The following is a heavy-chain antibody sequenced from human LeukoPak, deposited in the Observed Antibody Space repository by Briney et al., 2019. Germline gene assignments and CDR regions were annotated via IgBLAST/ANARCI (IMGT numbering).Heavy chain of an antibody. CDR3: ARHLSTQPHWFDP. CDR1: GDSISTSKSY. V-gene: IGHV4-39*01. CDR2: IYYTGNT. J-gene: IGHJ5*02. Sequence: PSDTLSLTCTVSGDSISTSKSYWGWIRQPPLKGLEWIGSIYYTGNTYYNASLKSRVTISVDTSKNQFSLSLTSVTAADTAVYYCARHLSTQPHWFDPWGQGTLVTVSS.